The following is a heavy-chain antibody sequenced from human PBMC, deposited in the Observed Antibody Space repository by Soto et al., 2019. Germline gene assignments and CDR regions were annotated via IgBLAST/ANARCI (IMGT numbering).Heavy chain of an antibody. D-gene: IGHD4-4*01. V-gene: IGHV3-30-3*01. CDR3: ARPLWRNDYNWGYFDL. Sequence: QVQLVESGGGVVQPGRSLRLSCAASGFTFSSYAMHWVRQAPGKGLEWVAVISYDGSNKYYADSVKGRFTISRDNSKKTLYQQMNSLRAEDTAVYYCARPLWRNDYNWGYFDLWGRGTLVTVSS. J-gene: IGHJ2*01. CDR1: GFTFSSYA. CDR2: ISYDGSNK.